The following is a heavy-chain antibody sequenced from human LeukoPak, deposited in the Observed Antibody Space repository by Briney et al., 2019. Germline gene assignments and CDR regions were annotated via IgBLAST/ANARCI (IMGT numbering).Heavy chain of an antibody. Sequence: PSETLSLTCTVSGGSTASSSHYWGWIRQSPGKGLEWIAIMYYTGSTYYNPPLKSRVSISVDTSRNQFSLKLTSVTAADTAVYYCARDLRGWFGEFSAFDIWGQGTMVTVSS. CDR1: GGSTASSSHY. CDR2: MYYTGST. J-gene: IGHJ3*02. V-gene: IGHV4-39*02. CDR3: ARDLRGWFGEFSAFDI. D-gene: IGHD3-10*01.